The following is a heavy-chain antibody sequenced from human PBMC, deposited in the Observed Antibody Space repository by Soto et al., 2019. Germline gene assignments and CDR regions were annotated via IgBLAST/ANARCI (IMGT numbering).Heavy chain of an antibody. J-gene: IGHJ5*02. CDR1: VFTFTSSA. CDR2: IVVGSGNT. Sequence: SVKASCTASVFTFTSSAMQWVRQDREKRLEWIGWIVVGSGNTNYAQKFQERVTITRDMSTSTAYMELSSLRSEDTAVYYCARGTMVRGVIITGPNWFDPWGQGTLVTVSS. D-gene: IGHD3-10*01. CDR3: ARGTMVRGVIITGPNWFDP. V-gene: IGHV1-58*02.